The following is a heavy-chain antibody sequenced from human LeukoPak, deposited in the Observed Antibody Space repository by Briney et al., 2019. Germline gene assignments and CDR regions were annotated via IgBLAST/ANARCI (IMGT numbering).Heavy chain of an antibody. CDR1: GGSISSGDYY. CDR2: IYYSGST. V-gene: IGHV4-30-4*01. Sequence: PSQTLSLTCTVSGGSISSGDYYWSWIRQPPGKGLEWIGYIYYSGSTYYNPSLKSRITISVDTSKNQFSLKLSSVTDADTAVYYCARGGPRPKYYDWGQGTLVTVSS. J-gene: IGHJ4*02. CDR3: ARGGPRPKYYD. D-gene: IGHD3-10*01.